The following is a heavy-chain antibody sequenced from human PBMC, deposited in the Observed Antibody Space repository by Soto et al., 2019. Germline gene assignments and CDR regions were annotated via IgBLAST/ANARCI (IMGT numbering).Heavy chain of an antibody. J-gene: IGHJ4*02. V-gene: IGHV1-8*01. D-gene: IGHD3-3*01. Sequence: ASVKVSCTASGYTLTSFDINWVRQATGQGLEWMGWMNPNSGNTGYAQKFRGRVTMTRNTSMSTAYMELSSLRSEDTAVYYCARGYTGFTFFGVAPNPSFDSWGQGTLVTVSS. CDR3: ARGYTGFTFFGVAPNPSFDS. CDR1: GYTLTSFD. CDR2: MNPNSGNT.